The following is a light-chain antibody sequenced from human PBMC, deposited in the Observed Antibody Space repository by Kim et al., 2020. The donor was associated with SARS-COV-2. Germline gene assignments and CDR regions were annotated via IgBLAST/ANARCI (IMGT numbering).Light chain of an antibody. Sequence: EIVLRQSPGTLSLSPGERATISCRASQSVSSSHLAWYQQKPGQAPRLLLSGASSRATGIPDRFSGSGSGTDFTLTISRLEPEDFAVYYCQQFGSSFTFGQGTKVDIK. V-gene: IGKV3-20*01. J-gene: IGKJ3*01. CDR3: QQFGSSFT. CDR1: QSVSSSH. CDR2: GAS.